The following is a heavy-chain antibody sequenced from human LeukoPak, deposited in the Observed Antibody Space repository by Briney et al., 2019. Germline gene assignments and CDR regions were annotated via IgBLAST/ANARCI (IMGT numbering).Heavy chain of an antibody. CDR3: ATRPAGNTRAAIFDF. CDR2: IYDSGAT. D-gene: IGHD3-3*01. CDR1: GSMSNHF. Sequence: SETLSLTCTVFGSMSNHFWSWIRQPPGKGLEWIGYIYDSGATDYNPSLKSRVTMSVDTSANQFSLKLGSVTTADTAVYYCATRPAGNTRAAIFDFWSRRTLVTVSS. V-gene: IGHV4-59*11. J-gene: IGHJ5*01.